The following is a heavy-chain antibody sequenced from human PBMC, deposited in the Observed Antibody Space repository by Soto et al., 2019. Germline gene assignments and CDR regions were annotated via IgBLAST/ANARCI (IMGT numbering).Heavy chain of an antibody. Sequence: QVQLQQWGAGLLKPSETLSLTCAVYGGSFSGYYWSWIRQPPGKGLEWIGEINHSGSTNYNPSLKSRVTISVDTSKNQFSLKLSSVTAADTAVYYCARGHFLYSSSSLPPERLYYFDYWGQGTLVTVSS. CDR3: ARGHFLYSSSSLPPERLYYFDY. D-gene: IGHD6-6*01. CDR2: INHSGST. J-gene: IGHJ4*02. CDR1: GGSFSGYY. V-gene: IGHV4-34*01.